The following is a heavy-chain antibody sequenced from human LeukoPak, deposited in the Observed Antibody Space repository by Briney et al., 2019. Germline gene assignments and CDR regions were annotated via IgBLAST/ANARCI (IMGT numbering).Heavy chain of an antibody. J-gene: IGHJ4*02. D-gene: IGHD2-15*01. V-gene: IGHV1-18*01. CDR2: ISAYGNT. CDR3: ARGIIGYYFDY. Sequence: SVKVSCKTSGYTFTIYGISWVRQAPGQGLEWMGLISAYGNTNYAQNLQGRVTMTTDTSTSTAYMELRSLRSDDTAVYYCARGIIGYYFDYWGQGTLVTVSS. CDR1: GYTFTIYG.